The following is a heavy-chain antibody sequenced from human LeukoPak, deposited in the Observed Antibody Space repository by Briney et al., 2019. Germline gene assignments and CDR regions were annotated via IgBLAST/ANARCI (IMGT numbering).Heavy chain of an antibody. V-gene: IGHV4-34*01. J-gene: IGHJ4*02. CDR2: IYRTGTT. Sequence: PSETLSLTCAVSGGPFSGYYWSWIRQPPGKGLDWIGEIYRTGTTSYNPSLKSRVTISIDTSNNQFSLKLTSVTAADTAIYYCSRESGPYSPFGHWGQGILVTVTT. CDR3: SRESGPYSPFGH. D-gene: IGHD1-26*01. CDR1: GGPFSGYY.